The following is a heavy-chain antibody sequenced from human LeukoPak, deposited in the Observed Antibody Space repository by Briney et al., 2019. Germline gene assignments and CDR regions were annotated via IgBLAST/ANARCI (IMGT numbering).Heavy chain of an antibody. CDR1: GFTFSDYC. CDR3: ARDPEHTAMINFDY. CDR2: ISRSGTTI. D-gene: IGHD5-18*01. J-gene: IGHJ4*02. Sequence: GGSLRLSCAASGFTFSDYCMSWIRQAPGKGLEWVTYISRSGTTIYYADSVKGRFTISRDNAKNSLYLQMNSLRADDTAVYYCARDPEHTAMINFDYWGQGTLVTVSS. V-gene: IGHV3-11*01.